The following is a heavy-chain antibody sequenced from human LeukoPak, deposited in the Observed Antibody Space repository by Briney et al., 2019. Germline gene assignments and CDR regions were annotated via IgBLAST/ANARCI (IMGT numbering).Heavy chain of an antibody. J-gene: IGHJ4*02. CDR2: IQYDVRNE. CDR3: AKDRLEVGASTSLAY. D-gene: IGHD1-26*01. V-gene: IGHV3-30*02. Sequence: PGGSLRLSCAASGVTFSTYGMHWVRQAPGKCLGWVAFIQYDVRNEYYTDSVKGRVIISRNNSKNTLYLQMNSLKPEDTAVYYCAKDRLEVGASTSLAYWGQGTRVTVSS. CDR1: GVTFSTYG.